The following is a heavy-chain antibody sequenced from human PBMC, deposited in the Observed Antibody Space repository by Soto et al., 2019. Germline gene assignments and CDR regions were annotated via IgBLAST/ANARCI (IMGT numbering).Heavy chain of an antibody. J-gene: IGHJ4*02. CDR3: AEGARYCSSTSCLTY. CDR2: FNPSGDNT. V-gene: IGHV1-46*01. D-gene: IGHD2-2*01. Sequence: ASVKVSCKASGYTFTSYYMHWVRQAPGQGLEWMGIFNPSGDNTYYTQRFQGRVTMTRDTSSSTVYMELNSLKSEDTAVYYCAEGARYCSSTSCLTYWGQGTLVTVS. CDR1: GYTFTSYY.